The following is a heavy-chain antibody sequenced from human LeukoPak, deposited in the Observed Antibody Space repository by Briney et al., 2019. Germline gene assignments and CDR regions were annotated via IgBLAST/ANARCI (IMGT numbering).Heavy chain of an antibody. D-gene: IGHD5-24*01. Sequence: GRSLRLSCTASGFTFSSYAMHWVRQAPGKGLEWVSDISRNGDRIDYADSVKGRFTMSRDNTKNSVYLQMNSLRVDDTAIYYCATRLPFTGYKNWGQGTLVTVSS. CDR2: ISRNGDRI. CDR3: ATRLPFTGYKN. J-gene: IGHJ4*01. CDR1: GFTFSSYA. V-gene: IGHV3-30-3*01.